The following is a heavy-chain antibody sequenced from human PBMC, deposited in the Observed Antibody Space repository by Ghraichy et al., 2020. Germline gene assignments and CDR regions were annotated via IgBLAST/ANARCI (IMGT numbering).Heavy chain of an antibody. J-gene: IGHJ4*02. V-gene: IGHV4-31*03. D-gene: IGHD4-17*01. CDR3: ASNYRDYVKSVFDF. CDR1: GDPIRSAGYY. CDR2: IYYRGDT. Sequence: SETLSLTCTVSGDPIRSAGYYWTWIRHHLHPGEGLEWIGNIYYRGDTDYNPSLKSRLTISIDTSKNQFSLNLNSVTAADSAVYYCASNYRDYVKSVFDFWGQGILVTVSS.